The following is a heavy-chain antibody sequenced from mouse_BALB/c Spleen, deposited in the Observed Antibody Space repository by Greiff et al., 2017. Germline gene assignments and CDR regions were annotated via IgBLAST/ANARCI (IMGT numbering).Heavy chain of an antibody. V-gene: IGHV5-17*02. CDR2: ISSGSSTI. CDR1: GFTFSSFG. Sequence: DVQLQESGGGLVQPGGSRKLTCAASGFTFSSFGMHWVRQAPEKGLEWVAYISSGSSTIYYADTVKGRFTISRDNPKNTMFLQLTSLRSEDTAMYYCAGWGVRRGNAMDYWGQGTSVTVSS. CDR3: AGWGVRRGNAMDY. J-gene: IGHJ4*01. D-gene: IGHD2-14*01.